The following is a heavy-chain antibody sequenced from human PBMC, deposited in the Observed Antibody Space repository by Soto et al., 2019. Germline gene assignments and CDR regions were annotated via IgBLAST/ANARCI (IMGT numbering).Heavy chain of an antibody. J-gene: IGHJ6*03. CDR3: ARQVCGWRPEQHYYMEF. Sequence: PSETLSLTCTVSGGSISSYYWSWIRQPPGKGLEWIGYIYYSGSTNYNPSLKSRVTISVDTSKNQFSLKLSSVTAADTAVYYCARQVCGWRPEQHYYMEFWGKGNTVTVSS. D-gene: IGHD6-19*01. CDR2: IYYSGST. V-gene: IGHV4-59*08. CDR1: GGSISSYY.